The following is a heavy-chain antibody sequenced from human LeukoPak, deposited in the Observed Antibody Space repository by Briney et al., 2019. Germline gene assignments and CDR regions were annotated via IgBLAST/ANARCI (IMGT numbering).Heavy chain of an antibody. Sequence: GGSLRLSCAASGFTVSSNYMSWVRQAPGKGLEWVSVIYSGGSTYYADSVKGRFTISRDNSKNTLYLQMNSLRAEDTAVYYCAREYCSGGSCYWAYWGQGTLVTVSP. J-gene: IGHJ4*02. CDR3: AREYCSGGSCYWAY. CDR1: GFTVSSNY. V-gene: IGHV3-53*05. CDR2: IYSGGST. D-gene: IGHD2-15*01.